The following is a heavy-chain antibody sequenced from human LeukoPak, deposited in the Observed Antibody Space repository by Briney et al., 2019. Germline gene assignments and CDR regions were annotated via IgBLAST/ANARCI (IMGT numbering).Heavy chain of an antibody. D-gene: IGHD6-6*01. V-gene: IGHV4-31*03. Sequence: PSETLSLTCTVSGSSISSGGYYWNWIRQHPGKGLEWIGYIYYSGSTYYSPSLRSRLTISVDKSKNQVSLKLTSVTAADTAVYYCAREDSSSSGWFDPWGQGTLVTVSS. J-gene: IGHJ5*02. CDR2: IYYSGST. CDR3: AREDSSSSGWFDP. CDR1: GSSISSGGYY.